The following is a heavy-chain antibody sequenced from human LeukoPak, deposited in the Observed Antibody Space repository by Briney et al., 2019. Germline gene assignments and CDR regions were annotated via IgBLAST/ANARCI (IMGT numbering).Heavy chain of an antibody. CDR2: TYYRSKWCN. CDR1: GDSVSSNSAA. V-gene: IGHV6-1*01. J-gene: IGHJ3*02. CDR3: ARDSDYGLRDAFDI. D-gene: IGHD4/OR15-4a*01. Sequence: SQTLSLTCAISGDSVSSNSAAWNWIRQSPSRGLEWLGRTYYRSKWCNDYAVSVKSRITINPDTSKNQFCLQLNSVTPEDTAVYYCARDSDYGLRDAFDIWGQGTMVTVSS.